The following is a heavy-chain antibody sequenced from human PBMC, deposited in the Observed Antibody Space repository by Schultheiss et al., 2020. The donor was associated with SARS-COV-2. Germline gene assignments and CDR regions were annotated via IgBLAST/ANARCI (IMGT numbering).Heavy chain of an antibody. Sequence: GSLRLSCAVYGGSFSGYYWSWIRQHPGKGLEWIGYIYYSGSTNYNPSLKSRVTISVDTSKNQFSLKLSSVTAADTAVYYCARVSVYYFDYWGQGTLVTVSS. CDR2: IYYSGST. CDR1: GGSFSGYY. J-gene: IGHJ4*02. V-gene: IGHV4-59*01. CDR3: ARVSVYYFDY. D-gene: IGHD4-11*01.